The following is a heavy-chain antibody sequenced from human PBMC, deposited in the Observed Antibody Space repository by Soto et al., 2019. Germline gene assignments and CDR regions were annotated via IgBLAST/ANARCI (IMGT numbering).Heavy chain of an antibody. CDR1: GFTFSSYG. CDR3: AKEWSSGWYSHYYGMDV. V-gene: IGHV3-30*18. CDR2: ISYDGSNK. D-gene: IGHD6-19*01. J-gene: IGHJ6*02. Sequence: PGGSLRLSCAASGFTFSSYGMHWVRQAPGKGLEWVAVISYDGSNKYYADSVKGRFTISRDNSKNTLYLQMNSLRAEDTAVYYCAKEWSSGWYSHYYGMDVWGQGTTVTVSS.